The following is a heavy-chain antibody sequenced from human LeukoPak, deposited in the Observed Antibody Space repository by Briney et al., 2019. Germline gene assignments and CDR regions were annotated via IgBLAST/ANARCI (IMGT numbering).Heavy chain of an antibody. V-gene: IGHV1-24*01. CDR2: FDRKNGDT. J-gene: IGHJ6*03. CDR3: ATGVFCATTTCPGYQHYYYFMDV. D-gene: IGHD2-2*01. Sequence: GASVKVSCKVSGFTLADLSMHWVRQAPGKGLEWVGGFDRKNGDTIYAQRFRGRVTLTEDTSTGTAYMDLSSLSADDTAVYYCATGVFCATTTCPGYQHYYYFMDVCGKGTTVTVSS. CDR1: GFTLADLS.